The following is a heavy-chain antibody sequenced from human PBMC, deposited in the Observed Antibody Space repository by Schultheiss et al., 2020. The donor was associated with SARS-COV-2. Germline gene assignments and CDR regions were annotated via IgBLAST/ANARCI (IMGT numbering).Heavy chain of an antibody. CDR3: ASHPGSSWFHY. CDR1: GFTFSSYG. D-gene: IGHD6-13*01. Sequence: GESLKISCAASGFTFSSYGMHWVRQAPGKGLEWVAVISYDGSSKYYGDSVKGRFTISRDNAKNSLYLQMNSLRDEDTAVYYCASHPGSSWFHYWGQGTLVTVSS. V-gene: IGHV3-30*03. J-gene: IGHJ4*02. CDR2: ISYDGSSK.